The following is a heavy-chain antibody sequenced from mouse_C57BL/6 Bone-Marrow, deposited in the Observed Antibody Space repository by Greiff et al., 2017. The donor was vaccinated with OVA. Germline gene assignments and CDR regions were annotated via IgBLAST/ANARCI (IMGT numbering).Heavy chain of an antibody. D-gene: IGHD1-1*01. J-gene: IGHJ4*01. CDR3: ARIGYGSSYGAMDY. CDR2: IYPRSGNT. Sequence: QVQLKQSGAELARPGASVKLSCKASGYTFTSYGISWVKQRTGQGLEWIGEIYPRSGNTYYNAKFKGKGTLTADKSSSTAYMELRSLTSEDSAVYFCARIGYGSSYGAMDYWGQGTSVTVSS. V-gene: IGHV1-81*01. CDR1: GYTFTSYG.